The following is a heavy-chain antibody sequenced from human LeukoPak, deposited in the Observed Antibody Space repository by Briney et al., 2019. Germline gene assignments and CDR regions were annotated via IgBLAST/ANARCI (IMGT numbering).Heavy chain of an antibody. CDR1: GFTVSSNC. CDR2: IYSGGST. D-gene: IGHD4-17*01. Sequence: PGGSLRLSCAASGFTVSSNCMSWVRQAPGKGLEWVSVIYSGGSTYYADSVKGRFTISRDNSKNTLYLQMNSLRAEDTAVYYCARDPYYGDSKGDYWGQGTLVTVSS. V-gene: IGHV3-53*01. CDR3: ARDPYYGDSKGDY. J-gene: IGHJ4*02.